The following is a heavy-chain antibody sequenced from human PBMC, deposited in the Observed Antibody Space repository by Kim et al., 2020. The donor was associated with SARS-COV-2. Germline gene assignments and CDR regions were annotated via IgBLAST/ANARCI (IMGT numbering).Heavy chain of an antibody. V-gene: IGHV1-69*13. Sequence: SVKVSCKASGGTFSSYAISWVRQAPGQGLEWMGGIIPIFGTANYAQKFQGRVTITADESTSTAYMELSSLRSEDTAVYYCARPRAVGLDYDSSATLPVGGGDAFDIWGQGTMVTVSS. CDR2: IIPIFGTA. CDR1: GGTFSSYA. CDR3: ARPRAVGLDYDSSATLPVGGGDAFDI. J-gene: IGHJ3*02. D-gene: IGHD3-22*01.